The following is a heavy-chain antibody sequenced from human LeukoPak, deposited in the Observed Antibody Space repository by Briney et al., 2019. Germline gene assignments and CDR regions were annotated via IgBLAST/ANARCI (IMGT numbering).Heavy chain of an antibody. CDR1: GGSISSYY. D-gene: IGHD3-9*01. CDR2: IYYSVST. J-gene: IGHJ5*02. V-gene: IGHV4-59*01. CDR3: ARAAHDILTGYPVKWFDP. Sequence: PSETQSLTCTVSGGSISSYYWSWIRQPPGKGLEWIGYIYYSVSTNYNPSLKSRVTISVDTSKNQFSLKLSSVTAADTAVYYCARAAHDILTGYPVKWFDPWGQGTLVTVSS.